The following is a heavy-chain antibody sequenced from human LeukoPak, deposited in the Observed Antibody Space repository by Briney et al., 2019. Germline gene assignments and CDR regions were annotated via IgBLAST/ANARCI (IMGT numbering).Heavy chain of an antibody. CDR2: ISVYNGNT. D-gene: IGHD1-26*01. CDR3: ARSEVGALVDY. Sequence: GASVTVSCKASGYTFTSYDITWERQAPGQGLEWMGWISVYNGNTKYAQKVEGRVTITTDTSTSTAYMELRSLRSDDTAVYYCARSEVGALVDYWGQGTLVTVSS. V-gene: IGHV1-18*01. CDR1: GYTFTSYD. J-gene: IGHJ4*02.